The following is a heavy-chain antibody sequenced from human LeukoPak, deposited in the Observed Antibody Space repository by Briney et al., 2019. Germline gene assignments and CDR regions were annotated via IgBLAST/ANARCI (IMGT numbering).Heavy chain of an antibody. CDR2: ISSSSSYI. Sequence: GGSLRLSCAASGFTFSSYSMNWVRQAPGKGLEWVSSISSSSSYIYYADSVKGRFTISRDNAKNSLYPQMNSLRAEDTAVYYCAKDNYYGSGSTGYWGQGTLVTVSS. CDR1: GFTFSSYS. CDR3: AKDNYYGSGSTGY. D-gene: IGHD3-10*01. J-gene: IGHJ4*02. V-gene: IGHV3-21*01.